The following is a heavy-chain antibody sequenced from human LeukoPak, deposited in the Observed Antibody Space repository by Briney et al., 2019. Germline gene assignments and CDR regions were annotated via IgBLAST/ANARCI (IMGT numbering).Heavy chain of an antibody. CDR1: GYIFTSYW. J-gene: IGHJ5*02. CDR2: IYPGDSDT. D-gene: IGHD5-18*01. Sequence: GESLQISCKGSGYIFTSYWIGWVRQMPGKRLEWLGIIYPGDSDTRYSPSFQGQVTISVDKSIGTAYLQWSSLKASDTAMYYCASSPYGYAVYSWGQGTLVNVSP. V-gene: IGHV5-51*01. CDR3: ASSPYGYAVYS.